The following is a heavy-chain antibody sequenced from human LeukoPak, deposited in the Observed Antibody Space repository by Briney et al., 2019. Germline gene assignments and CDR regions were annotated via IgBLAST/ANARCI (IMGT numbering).Heavy chain of an antibody. D-gene: IGHD4-17*01. V-gene: IGHV4-4*02. CDR2: IYHSGST. CDR3: ARDSRGYGDYYFDY. CDR1: GGSISSSNW. Sequence: PSGTLSLTCAVSGGSISSSNWWSWVRQPPGKGLKWIGEIYHSGSTNYNPSLKSRVTISVDKSKNQFSLKLSSVTAADTAVYYCARDSRGYGDYYFDYWGQGTLVTVSS. J-gene: IGHJ4*02.